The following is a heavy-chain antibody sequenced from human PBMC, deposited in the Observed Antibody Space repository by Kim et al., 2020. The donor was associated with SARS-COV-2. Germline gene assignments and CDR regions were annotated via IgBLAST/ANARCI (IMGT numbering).Heavy chain of an antibody. D-gene: IGHD1-26*01. CDR1: GDSISSSNW. J-gene: IGHJ4*02. Sequence: SETLSLTCAVSGDSISSSNWWSWVRQPPGKGLEWIGEIYHSGSTNYNPSLKSRVTISVDKSKNQFSLKLSAVTAADTAVYYCAREIVGATGLDYWGQGTLVTVSS. CDR3: AREIVGATGLDY. V-gene: IGHV4-4*02. CDR2: IYHSGST.